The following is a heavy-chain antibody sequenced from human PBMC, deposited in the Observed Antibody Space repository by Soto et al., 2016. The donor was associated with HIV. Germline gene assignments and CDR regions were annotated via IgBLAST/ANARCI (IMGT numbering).Heavy chain of an antibody. D-gene: IGHD3-22*01. CDR1: GYTFTNYY. J-gene: IGHJ3*02. CDR3: ARDTGVITREAFDI. Sequence: QVQLVRSGAEVKKPGASVRVSCTASGYTFTNYYMQWVRQAPGQGLEWLGTINVNAGGTNYAQKFQGRVTITADESTSTAYMELSSLRSEDTAVYYCARDTGVITREAFDIWGQGTMVTVSS. CDR2: INVNAGGT. V-gene: IGHV1-46*01.